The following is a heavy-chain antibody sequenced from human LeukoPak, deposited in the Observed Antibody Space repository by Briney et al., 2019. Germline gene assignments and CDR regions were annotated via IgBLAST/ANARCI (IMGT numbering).Heavy chain of an antibody. CDR1: GGSFSGYY. CDR2: INHSGST. V-gene: IGHV4-34*01. Sequence: WETLCLTCAVSGGSFSGYYWSWIRQPPGKGLEWIGEINHSGSTNYNPSLKSRVTISVDTSKNQLSLKLSSVTAADTAVYYCARGPYSGYEKAFDYWGQGTLVTVSS. D-gene: IGHD5-12*01. CDR3: ARGPYSGYEKAFDY. J-gene: IGHJ4*02.